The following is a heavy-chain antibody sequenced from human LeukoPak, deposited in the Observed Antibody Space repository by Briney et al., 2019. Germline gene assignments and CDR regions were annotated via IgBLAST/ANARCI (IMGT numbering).Heavy chain of an antibody. V-gene: IGHV3-21*01. D-gene: IGHD2-2*01. CDR1: GFTFSSYE. J-gene: IGHJ4*02. CDR2: ISAGTSNI. CDR3: TRDSYCSSTSCYRGHFDS. Sequence: KPGGSLRLSCAASGFTFSSYEMNWVRQAPGKGLEWVSSISAGTSNIDYADSIKGRFTISRDNAKKSLYLQMNSLRAEDTAVYYCTRDSYCSSTSCYRGHFDSWGQGTLVTVSS.